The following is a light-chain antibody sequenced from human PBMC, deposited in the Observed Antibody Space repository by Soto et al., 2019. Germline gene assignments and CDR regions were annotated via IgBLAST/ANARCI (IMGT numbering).Light chain of an antibody. CDR3: QKYHSWPPRT. CDR2: GVY. J-gene: IGKJ1*01. V-gene: IGKV3D-15*01. Sequence: EIVMTQSPTILSVSHGERATLSCRASQSVSSNLAWYQQKPGQAPRLLIYGVYTRAPGIPARFSGSGSGTEFTLTISSLQSEDLSVYYCQKYHSWPPRTVGNGTKVEIK. CDR1: QSVSSN.